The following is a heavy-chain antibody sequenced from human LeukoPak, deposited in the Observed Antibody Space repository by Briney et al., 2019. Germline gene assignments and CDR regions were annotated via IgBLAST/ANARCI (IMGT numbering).Heavy chain of an antibody. CDR2: IYYSGST. V-gene: IGHV4-59*08. CDR1: GGSISSYY. CDR3: ATQWELLDYFDY. Sequence: SETLSLTCSVSGGSISSYYWSWIRQPPGKGLEWIGYIYYSGSTNYNPSLKGRVTISVDTSKNQFSLKLSSVTAADTAVYYCATQWELLDYFDYWGQGTLVTVSS. D-gene: IGHD1-26*01. J-gene: IGHJ4*02.